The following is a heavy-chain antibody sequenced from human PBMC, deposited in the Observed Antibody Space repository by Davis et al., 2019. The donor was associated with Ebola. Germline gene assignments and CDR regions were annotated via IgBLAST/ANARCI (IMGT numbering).Heavy chain of an antibody. CDR1: GFIFSSYV. CDR3: AKDTSNIWFDK. V-gene: IGHV3-23*01. J-gene: IGHJ3*02. CDR2: LGTSADT. Sequence: GESLKISCAASGFIFSSYVMSWVRQAPGKGLEWVSTLGTSADTYYADSVKGQFTISRDNSKNTLYLQMNGLRVEDTAIYYCAKDTSNIWFDKWGQGTMVTVSS. D-gene: IGHD1-26*01.